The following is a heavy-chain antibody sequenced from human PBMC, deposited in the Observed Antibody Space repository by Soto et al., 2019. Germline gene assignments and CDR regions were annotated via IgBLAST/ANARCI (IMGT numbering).Heavy chain of an antibody. V-gene: IGHV1-69*13. CDR2: ITPIFDTA. D-gene: IGHD3-3*01. Sequence: SVKVSCKASGGTFSSHTITWVRQAPGQGLEWMGGITPIFDTANYAQKFQGRVTIIADESTYTVYMELSSLRSEDTAVYYCARDSELGDFWSGYLDSWGQGTLVTVSS. J-gene: IGHJ4*02. CDR3: ARDSELGDFWSGYLDS. CDR1: GGTFSSHT.